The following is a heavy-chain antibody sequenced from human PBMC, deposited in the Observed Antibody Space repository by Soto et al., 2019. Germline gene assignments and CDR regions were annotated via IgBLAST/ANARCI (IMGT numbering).Heavy chain of an antibody. CDR3: AREPTVTTFGY. V-gene: IGHV3-23*01. J-gene: IGHJ4*02. D-gene: IGHD4-17*01. Sequence: GGSLRLSCAASGFTFSSYAMSWVRQAPGKGLEWVSAISSSSANTYYADSVKGRFTISRDNSKNTLYLQMNSLRAEDTAVYYCAREPTVTTFGYWGQGTLVTVSS. CDR2: ISSSSANT. CDR1: GFTFSSYA.